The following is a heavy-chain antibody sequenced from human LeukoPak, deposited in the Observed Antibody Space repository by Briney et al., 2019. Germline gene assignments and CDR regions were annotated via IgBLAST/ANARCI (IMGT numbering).Heavy chain of an antibody. CDR3: IREIQVRASASLGY. Sequence: GGSLRHSCAASGFSLSGHWMHWVRQAAGKGLVWVARMNSAGTTIKYADSVKGRFTISRDNAGNALYLQMSTLRADDAAIYYCIREIQVRASASLGYWGQGTLVTVSS. CDR2: MNSAGTTI. V-gene: IGHV3-74*01. D-gene: IGHD2-2*01. J-gene: IGHJ4*01. CDR1: GFSLSGHW.